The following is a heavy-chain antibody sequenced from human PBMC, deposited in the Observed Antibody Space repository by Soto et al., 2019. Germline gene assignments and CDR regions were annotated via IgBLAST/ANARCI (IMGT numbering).Heavy chain of an antibody. CDR1: GFTFSIYG. V-gene: IGHV3-33*06. D-gene: IGHD6-13*01. CDR2: IWFDGSNI. J-gene: IGHJ6*02. CDR3: AKDRGSSSRNGMDV. Sequence: QVQLVESGGGVVQPGRSLSLSCATSGFTFSIYGMHWVRQAPGKGLEWVAVIWFDGSNIYSADSVKGRFTISRDNSKNTRYRQMDRLRADDTAVYYCAKDRGSSSRNGMDVWGQGTTVTVSS.